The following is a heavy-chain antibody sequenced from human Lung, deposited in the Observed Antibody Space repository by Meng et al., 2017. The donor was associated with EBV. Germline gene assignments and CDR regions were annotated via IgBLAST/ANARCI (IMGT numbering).Heavy chain of an antibody. CDR3: ARDRNWNDGNYFDS. J-gene: IGHJ4*02. Sequence: EVQLLESGGGLVQPGGSLRLCCAASGFTFSSYAMSWVRQAPGKGLEWVSAISGSGGSTYYADSVKGRFTISRDNSKNTLYLQMNSLRVEDTAVYFCARDRNWNDGNYFDSWGQGTLVTVSS. V-gene: IGHV3-23*01. CDR1: GFTFSSYA. CDR2: ISGSGGST. D-gene: IGHD1-1*01.